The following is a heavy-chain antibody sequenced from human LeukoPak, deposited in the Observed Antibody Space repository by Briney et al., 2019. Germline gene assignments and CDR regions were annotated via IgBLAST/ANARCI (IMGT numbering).Heavy chain of an antibody. Sequence: GGSLTLSCAASGFTVRSNYMSWVRQAPGKGLEWVSVIYRGGTTYYADSVKVRFTISRDNSKNTLHLQMNSLRAEDTAVYYCARDSSGYHFDDWGQGTLVTVCS. CDR1: GFTVRSNY. V-gene: IGHV3-66*01. CDR3: ARDSSGYHFDD. D-gene: IGHD3-22*01. CDR2: IYRGGTT. J-gene: IGHJ4*02.